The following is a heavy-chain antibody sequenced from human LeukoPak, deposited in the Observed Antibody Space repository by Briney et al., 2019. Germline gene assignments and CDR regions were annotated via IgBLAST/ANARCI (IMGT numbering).Heavy chain of an antibody. CDR1: GFSLNNYP. CDR2: ISSDESNK. CDR3: ARGAPNHYADARFDY. V-gene: IGHV3-30*09. J-gene: IGHJ4*02. Sequence: PGGSLRLSCAASGFSLNNYPMHWVRQAPGKGLEWVAVISSDESNKYHADSVKGRFAISRDTSKNTLFLKLNSLRPDDTAVYYCARGAPNHYADARFDYWGQGTLVTVSS. D-gene: IGHD3-16*01.